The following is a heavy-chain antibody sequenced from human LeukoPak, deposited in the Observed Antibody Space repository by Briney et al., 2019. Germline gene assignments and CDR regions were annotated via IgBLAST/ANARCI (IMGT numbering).Heavy chain of an antibody. CDR1: GDSVSTNSAT. CDR3: ARAQDYYYYMDV. J-gene: IGHJ6*03. Sequence: SQTLSPTCDISGDSVSTNSATWNWIRQSPSRGLEWLGRTYYRSERYNDYAVSVKSRITINPDTSKNQFSLQLHSVTPEDTAVYYCARAQDYYYYMDVWGKGTTVTVSS. V-gene: IGHV6-1*01. CDR2: TYYRSERYN.